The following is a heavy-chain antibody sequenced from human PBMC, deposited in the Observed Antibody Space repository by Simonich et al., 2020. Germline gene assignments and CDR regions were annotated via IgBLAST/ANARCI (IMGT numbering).Heavy chain of an antibody. CDR2: NNHCGST. J-gene: IGHJ3*02. V-gene: IGHV4-34*01. CDR3: ARGKGWKNAFDI. Sequence: QVQLQQWGAGLLTPSETLSLTCAVYGWSFSGYNWSWIRQPPGKGLEWIGENNHCGSTNYNPSFKRRGTISVDTSKNQCSRKLSSVTAADTAVYYCARGKGWKNAFDIWGQGTMVTVSS. CDR1: GWSFSGYN. D-gene: IGHD1-1*01.